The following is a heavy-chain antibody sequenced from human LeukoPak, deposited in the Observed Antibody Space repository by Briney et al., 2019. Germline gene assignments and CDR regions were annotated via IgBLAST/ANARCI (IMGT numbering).Heavy chain of an antibody. CDR1: GCSFRGEC. CDR3: ARPIAAAGISLFDP. V-gene: IGHV1-2*02. J-gene: IGHJ5*02. Sequence: ASVKVSCKADGCSFRGECRPWGRQAHGQGLEWMGWINPNSGGTNYAQKFQGRVTMTRDTSISTAYMELRRLRSDDKAVYYCARPIAAAGISLFDPWRQGTVVTV. D-gene: IGHD6-13*01. CDR2: INPNSGGT.